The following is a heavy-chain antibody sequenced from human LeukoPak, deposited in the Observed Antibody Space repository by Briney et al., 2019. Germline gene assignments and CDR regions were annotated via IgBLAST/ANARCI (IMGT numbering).Heavy chain of an antibody. J-gene: IGHJ4*02. CDR2: IYYSGST. CDR3: ARALVQYGSGSYYFDY. V-gene: IGHV4-59*01. CDR1: GGSFSGYY. D-gene: IGHD3-10*01. Sequence: PSETLSLTCAVYGGSFSGYYWSWIRQPPGKGLEWIGYIYYSGSTNYNPSLKSRVTISVDTSKNQFSLKLSSVTAADTAVYYCARALVQYGSGSYYFDYWGQGTLVTVSS.